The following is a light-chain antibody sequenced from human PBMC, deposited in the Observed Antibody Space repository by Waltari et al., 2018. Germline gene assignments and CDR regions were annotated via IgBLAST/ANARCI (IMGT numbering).Light chain of an antibody. V-gene: IGKV1-39*01. CDR1: QTVTSD. J-gene: IGKJ2*01. CDR3: QQNYASPFT. Sequence: DIQMTQSPSSLSASIGDRVLITCRASQTVTSDLHCNQQRPGKPPKLLIDSASTLQRGVSSRFSGSGSGTDFTLTINNLQPDDFATYFCQQNYASPFTFGQGTKLDMK. CDR2: SAS.